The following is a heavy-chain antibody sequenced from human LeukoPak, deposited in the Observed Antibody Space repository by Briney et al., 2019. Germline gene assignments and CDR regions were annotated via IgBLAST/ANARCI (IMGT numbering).Heavy chain of an antibody. Sequence: GGSLRLSCAASGFIFNTYAMTWVRQAPGKGLEWVSSISGSGFTTYYADSVKGRFTISRDNSKNTLFLQMNSLRAEDTAIYYCAKDQRAVGVDDWGQGTLVTVSS. V-gene: IGHV3-23*01. J-gene: IGHJ4*02. CDR2: ISGSGFTT. CDR1: GFIFNTYA. D-gene: IGHD1-26*01. CDR3: AKDQRAVGVDD.